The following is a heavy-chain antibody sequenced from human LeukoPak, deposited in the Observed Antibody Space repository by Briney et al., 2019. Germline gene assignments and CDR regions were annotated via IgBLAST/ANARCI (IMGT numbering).Heavy chain of an antibody. CDR3: AKLLVEWELLPDFDY. J-gene: IGHJ4*02. CDR1: GFTFSSYA. CDR2: ISGSGGRT. V-gene: IGHV3-23*01. D-gene: IGHD1-26*01. Sequence: GGSLRLSCAASGFTFSSYAMSWVRQAPGKGLEWVSAISGSGGRTYYADSVKGRLTISRDNSKNTLYLQMNSLRAEDTAVYYCAKLLVEWELLPDFDYWGQGTLVTVSS.